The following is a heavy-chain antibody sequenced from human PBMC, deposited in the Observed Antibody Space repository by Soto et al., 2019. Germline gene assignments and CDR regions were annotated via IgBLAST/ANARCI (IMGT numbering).Heavy chain of an antibody. J-gene: IGHJ6*02. CDR3: AASCVGCGGFNYYGMDV. CDR1: GGSISSGGYY. D-gene: IGHD2-21*01. CDR2: IYYSGST. Sequence: QVQLQESGPGLVKPSQTLSLTCTVSGGSISSGGYYWSWIRQHPGKGLEWIGYIYYSGSTYYNPSLKGGGTISGDTSKNQFALKLSSVTAADTAVYYCAASCVGCGGFNYYGMDVWGQGTTVTVSS. V-gene: IGHV4-31*03.